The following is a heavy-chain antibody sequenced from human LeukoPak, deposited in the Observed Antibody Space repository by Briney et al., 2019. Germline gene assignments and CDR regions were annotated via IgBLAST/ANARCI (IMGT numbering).Heavy chain of an antibody. Sequence: GGSLRLSCASSGFTFSSYAMHWVRQAPGKGLEWVAVISYDGSNKYYADSVKGRFTISRDNSKNTLYLQMNSLRAEDTAVYYCAKDQSRYFYDSSAYPRNWFDPWGQGTLVTVSS. CDR3: AKDQSRYFYDSSAYPRNWFDP. J-gene: IGHJ5*02. D-gene: IGHD3-22*01. CDR2: ISYDGSNK. V-gene: IGHV3-30-3*01. CDR1: GFTFSSYA.